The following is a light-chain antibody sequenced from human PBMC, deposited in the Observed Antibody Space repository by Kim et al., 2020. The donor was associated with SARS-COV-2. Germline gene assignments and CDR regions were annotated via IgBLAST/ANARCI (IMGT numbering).Light chain of an antibody. Sequence: QSVLTQPPSVSGTPGQRVAISCSGSRSNIASNDVEWYQQLPGMAPKLLIFDNDQRPSGVPDRFSASKSGTSASLAISWLQSEDEGDYYCAAWDDSLDGLWVFGGGTQLTVL. J-gene: IGLJ3*02. CDR3: AAWDDSLDGLWV. CDR2: DND. CDR1: RSNIASND. V-gene: IGLV1-44*01.